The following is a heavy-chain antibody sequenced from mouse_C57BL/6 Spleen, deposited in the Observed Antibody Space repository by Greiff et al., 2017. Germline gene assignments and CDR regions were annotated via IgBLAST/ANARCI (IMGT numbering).Heavy chain of an antibody. CDR3: ARRGTLFDY. V-gene: IGHV5-6*02. CDR2: ISSGGSYT. J-gene: IGHJ2*01. D-gene: IGHD3-3*01. Sequence: EVKLVESGGDLVKPGGSLKLSCAASGFTFSSYGMSWVRQTPDKRLEWVATISSGGSYTYYPDSVKGRFTISRDNAKNTLYLQMSSLKSEDTAMYYCARRGTLFDYWGQGTTLTVSS. CDR1: GFTFSSYG.